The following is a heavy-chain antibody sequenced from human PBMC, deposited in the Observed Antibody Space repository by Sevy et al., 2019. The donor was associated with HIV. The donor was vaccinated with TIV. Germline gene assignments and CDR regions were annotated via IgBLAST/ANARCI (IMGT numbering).Heavy chain of an antibody. CDR3: ARDHYYYDSSGYYSNWFDP. Sequence: SEILSLTCTVSGGSISSGDYYWSWIRQPPGKGLEWIGYIYYSGSTYYNPSLRSRVTISVDTSKNQFSLKLSSVTAADTAVYYCARDHYYYDSSGYYSNWFDPWGQGTLVTVSS. V-gene: IGHV4-30-4*01. D-gene: IGHD3-22*01. CDR2: IYYSGST. J-gene: IGHJ5*02. CDR1: GGSISSGDYY.